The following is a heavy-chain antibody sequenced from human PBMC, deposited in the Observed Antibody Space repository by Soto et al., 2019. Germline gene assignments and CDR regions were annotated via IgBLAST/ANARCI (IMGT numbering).Heavy chain of an antibody. CDR1: GGSFSGHF. CDR2: INHSGGT. V-gene: IGHV4-34*01. J-gene: IGHJ6*02. Sequence: SETLSLTCSVHGGSFSGHFGSWIRQPPGKGLEWIGEINHSGGTNYNPSLKSRVTISVDTSRNQFSLKVNSVAAADTAVYHCARGSAGRGYYYSGMDVWSQGTTVTVSS. CDR3: ARGSAGRGYYYSGMDV.